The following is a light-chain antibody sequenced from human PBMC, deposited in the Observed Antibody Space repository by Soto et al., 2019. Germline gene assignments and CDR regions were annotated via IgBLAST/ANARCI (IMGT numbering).Light chain of an antibody. V-gene: IGLV1-40*01. CDR3: QSYDSSLSVHVV. CDR1: SSNIGAGYD. CDR2: GNS. Sequence: QAVVTQPPSVSGAPGQRVTISCTGSSSNIGAGYDVHWYQQLPGTAPKLLIYGNSNRPSGVPDRFSGSKSGTSASPAITGLQAEDEADYYCQSYDSSLSVHVVFGGGTKLTVL. J-gene: IGLJ2*01.